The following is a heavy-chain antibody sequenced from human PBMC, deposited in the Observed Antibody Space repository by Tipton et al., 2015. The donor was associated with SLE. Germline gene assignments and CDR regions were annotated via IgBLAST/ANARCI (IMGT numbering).Heavy chain of an antibody. J-gene: IGHJ4*02. Sequence: SLRLSCAASGFTVSTNYMSWVRQAPGKGLEWVSVIYSGGSTSYADFVRGRFTISRDSLKNTVYLQMNSLRAEDTAVYYCAKEAAYDYYFDYWGQGTLVTVSS. CDR3: AKEAAYDYYFDY. CDR2: IYSGGST. CDR1: GFTVSTNY. D-gene: IGHD3-3*01. V-gene: IGHV3-53*05.